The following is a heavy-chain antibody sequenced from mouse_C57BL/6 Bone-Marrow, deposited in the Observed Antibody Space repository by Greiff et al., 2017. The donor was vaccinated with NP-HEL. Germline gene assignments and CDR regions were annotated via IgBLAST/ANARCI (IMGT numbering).Heavy chain of an antibody. V-gene: IGHV2-2*01. Sequence: VQLQESGPGLVQPSQSLSITCTVSGFSLTSYGVHWVRQSPGKGLEWLGVIWSGGSTDYNAAFISRLSISKDNSKSQVFFKMNSLQADDTAIYYCARERNYYGSRGGFAYWGQGTLVTVSA. CDR2: IWSGGST. J-gene: IGHJ3*01. CDR1: GFSLTSYG. CDR3: ARERNYYGSRGGFAY. D-gene: IGHD1-1*01.